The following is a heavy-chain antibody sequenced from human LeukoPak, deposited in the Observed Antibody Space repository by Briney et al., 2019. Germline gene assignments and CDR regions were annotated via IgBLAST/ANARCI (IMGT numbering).Heavy chain of an antibody. CDR3: AKSHSVAQRGYYDY. V-gene: IGHV3-23*01. D-gene: IGHD4-23*01. J-gene: IGHJ4*02. Sequence: AGSLRLSCAASGFSFTTYAMSWVRQPPGKGLEWLSTVSDSGADTYYADSVKGRFTISRDNSRNTVYLQMNSLRAEDAAVYYCAKSHSVAQRGYYDYWGQGTLVTVSS. CDR2: VSDSGADT. CDR1: GFSFTTYA.